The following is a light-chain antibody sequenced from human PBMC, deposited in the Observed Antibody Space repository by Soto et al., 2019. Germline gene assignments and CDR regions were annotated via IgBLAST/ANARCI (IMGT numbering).Light chain of an antibody. CDR2: GAS. J-gene: IGKJ1*01. V-gene: IGKV3-20*01. Sequence: EIVLTQSPGTLSLSPGERATLSCRASQSVSSSFLAWYQQKPGQAPRLLIYGASNRATGIPDRFSGSGSGTDFTLTISRLEPEDFALFYCQQYDNSPWAFGQGTKVEIK. CDR3: QQYDNSPWA. CDR1: QSVSSSF.